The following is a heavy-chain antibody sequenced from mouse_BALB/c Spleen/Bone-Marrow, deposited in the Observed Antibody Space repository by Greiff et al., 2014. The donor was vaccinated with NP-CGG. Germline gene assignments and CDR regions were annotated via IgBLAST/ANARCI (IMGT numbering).Heavy chain of an antibody. J-gene: IGHJ4*01. CDR2: IDPANGNT. CDR1: GFNIKDTY. Sequence: EVQLQQSGAELVKPGASVKLSCTASGFNIKDTYMHWAKQRPEQGLEWIGRIDPANGNTKYDPKFQGKATITADTSSNTAYLQLSSLTSEDTAVYYCARGLLQYYYAMDYWGQGTSVTVSS. CDR3: ARGLLQYYYAMDY. D-gene: IGHD2-3*01. V-gene: IGHV14-3*02.